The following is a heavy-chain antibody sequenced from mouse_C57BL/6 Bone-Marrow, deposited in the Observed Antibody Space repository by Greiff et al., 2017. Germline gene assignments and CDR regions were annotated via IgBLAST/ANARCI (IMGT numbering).Heavy chain of an antibody. CDR2: IWSGGST. V-gene: IGHV2-4*01. Sequence: VMLVESGPGLVQPSQSLSITCTVSGFSLTSYGVHWVRQPPGKGLEWLGVIWSGGSTDYNAAFISRLSSSKDNSKSHVFLKMNSLQAYDTAIYYDAKRRRYYIFAYWGQGTLVTVSA. CDR1: GFSLTSYG. CDR3: AKRRRYYIFAY. D-gene: IGHD2-12*01. J-gene: IGHJ3*01.